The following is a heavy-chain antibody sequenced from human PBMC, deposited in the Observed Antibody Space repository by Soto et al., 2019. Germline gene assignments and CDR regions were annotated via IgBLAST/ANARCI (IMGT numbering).Heavy chain of an antibody. CDR3: GRLEGLATISHYFDY. Sequence: SETLSLTCAVYGGSFSGYYWTWIRQPPGKGLEWIGGVNHSGSTNYNPSLKSRVTISVDKSKNQFSLKLMSLSAADTAVYYCGRLEGLATISHYFDYWGQGALVTVSS. D-gene: IGHD3-9*01. CDR2: VNHSGST. CDR1: GGSFSGYY. V-gene: IGHV4-34*01. J-gene: IGHJ4*02.